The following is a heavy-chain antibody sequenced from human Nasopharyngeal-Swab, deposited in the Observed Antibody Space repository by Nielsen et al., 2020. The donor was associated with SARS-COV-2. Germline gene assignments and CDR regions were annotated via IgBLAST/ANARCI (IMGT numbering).Heavy chain of an antibody. CDR1: GFPFSKNA. V-gene: IGHV3-30*04. CDR2: MSYDGYEK. D-gene: IGHD2-15*01. CDR3: ARDLVVGYYGMDV. Sequence: GESLKTSCASSGFPFSKNAMNWVRPAPRRGLEWLALMSYDGYEKYYADSVKGRFTISRDNSKNTLSLQMNSLRAEDTAVYFCARDLVVGYYGMDVWGQGTTVTVSS. J-gene: IGHJ6*02.